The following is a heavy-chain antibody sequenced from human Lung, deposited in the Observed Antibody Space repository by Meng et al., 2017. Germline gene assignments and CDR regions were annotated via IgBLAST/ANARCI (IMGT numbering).Heavy chain of an antibody. J-gene: IGHJ4*02. CDR3: ARDGGRRFDY. CDR1: GYPFTSYA. Sequence: QVQLVQSGPELKTPGASVKVSCKASGYPFTSYAMNWVRQAPGQGLEWMGWINTNTGKPAYAQAFTGRFVLSLDSSVTTAYLQISSLEADDTAIYYCARDGGRRFDYWGQGTLVTVSS. V-gene: IGHV7-4-1*02. D-gene: IGHD1-26*01. CDR2: INTNTGKP.